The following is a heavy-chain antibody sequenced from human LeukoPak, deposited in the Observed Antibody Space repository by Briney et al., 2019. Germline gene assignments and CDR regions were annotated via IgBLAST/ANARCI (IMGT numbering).Heavy chain of an antibody. D-gene: IGHD3-10*02. CDR2: ISSSGSTI. CDR1: GFTFSSYS. J-gene: IGHJ6*04. CDR3: AELGITMIGGV. V-gene: IGHV3-48*04. Sequence: GGSLRLSYAASGFTFSSYSMNWVRQAPGKGLEWVSYISSSGSTIYYADSVKGRFAISRDNAKNSLYLQMNSLRAEDTAVYYCAELGITMIGGVWGKGTTVTISS.